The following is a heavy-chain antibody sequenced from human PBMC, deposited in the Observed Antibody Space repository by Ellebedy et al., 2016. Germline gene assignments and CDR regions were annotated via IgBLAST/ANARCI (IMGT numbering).Heavy chain of an antibody. CDR1: GFTFSSYG. J-gene: IGHJ2*01. CDR3: ARDPRMTTVTGNWYFDL. V-gene: IGHV3-48*04. Sequence: GGSLRLSCAASGFTFSSYGMHWVRQAPGKGLEWLSYISGGGSTDTNYADSVKGRFTISRDNAENSLYLQMNSLRAEDTAVYYCARDPRMTTVTGNWYFDLWGRGTLVTVSS. CDR2: ISGGGSTDT. D-gene: IGHD4-17*01.